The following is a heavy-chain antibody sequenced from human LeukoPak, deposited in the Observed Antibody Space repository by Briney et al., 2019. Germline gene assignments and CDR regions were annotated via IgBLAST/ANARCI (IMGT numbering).Heavy chain of an antibody. J-gene: IGHJ4*02. D-gene: IGHD5/OR15-5a*01. CDR2: IYDSGST. CDR3: ARPSYSQIYEFDY. Sequence: SETLSLTCTVSGGSISSRSYYWGWLRQPPGKGLEWIGSIYDSGSTYYNPSLKSRVTISVDTSKNQFSLKLSSVTAADTAVYYCARPSYSQIYEFDYWGQGTLVTVSS. CDR1: GGSISSRSYY. V-gene: IGHV4-39*01.